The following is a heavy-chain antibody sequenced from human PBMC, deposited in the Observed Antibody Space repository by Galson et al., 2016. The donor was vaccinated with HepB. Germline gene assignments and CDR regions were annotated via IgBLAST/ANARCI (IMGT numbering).Heavy chain of an antibody. CDR2: ISGAGAST. J-gene: IGHJ6*02. Sequence: LRLSCAGSGFSFSNYAMTWVRQAPGQGLEWVSSISGAGASTYSADSVNGRFTISRDNSKSTMFLHMNNLGAEDTAVYYCVTGESRRSGSGYSAFYYYDMDVWGQGTTVAVSS. D-gene: IGHD5-12*01. CDR1: GFSFSNYA. V-gene: IGHV3-23*01. CDR3: VTGESRRSGSGYSAFYYYDMDV.